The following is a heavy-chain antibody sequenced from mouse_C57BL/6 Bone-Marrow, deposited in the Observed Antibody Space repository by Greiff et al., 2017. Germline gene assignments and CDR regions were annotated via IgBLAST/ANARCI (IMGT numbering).Heavy chain of an antibody. J-gene: IGHJ3*01. Sequence: VQLQQSGPELVKPGASVKISCKASGYAFSSSWMNWVKQRPGQGLEWVGRIYPGDGDTNYNGKFKGKATLTADKSSSTAYMQLSSLTSEDSAVYFCARGVFTTVAYWGQGTLVTVSA. CDR3: ARGVFTTVAY. D-gene: IGHD1-1*01. V-gene: IGHV1-82*01. CDR1: GYAFSSSW. CDR2: IYPGDGDT.